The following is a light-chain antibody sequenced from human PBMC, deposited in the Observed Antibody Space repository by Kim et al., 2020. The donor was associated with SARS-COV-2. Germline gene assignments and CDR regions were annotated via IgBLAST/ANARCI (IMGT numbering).Light chain of an antibody. CDR1: SGDIGGYNY. CDR2: DVS. CDR3: ASITTSSAYV. J-gene: IGLJ1*01. Sequence: GQSITLACAGTSGDIGGYNYVSWYQHHPGKAPKLIIYDVSKRPSGVSNRFSGSKPANTASLTISGLLAEDEAHYYCASITTSSAYVFGTGTKVTVL. V-gene: IGLV2-14*03.